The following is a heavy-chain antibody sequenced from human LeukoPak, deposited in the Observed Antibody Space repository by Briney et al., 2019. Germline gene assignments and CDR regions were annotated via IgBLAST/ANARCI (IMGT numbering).Heavy chain of an antibody. J-gene: IGHJ4*02. Sequence: SETLSLTCTVSGGSISSGGYYWSWVRQPPGKGLEWIGYIYHSGSTYYNPSLKSRVTISVDRSKNQFSLKLSSVTAADTAVYYCARRRDGYNPFDYWGQGTLVTVSS. CDR1: GGSISSGGYY. CDR2: IYHSGST. CDR3: ARRRDGYNPFDY. D-gene: IGHD5-24*01. V-gene: IGHV4-30-2*01.